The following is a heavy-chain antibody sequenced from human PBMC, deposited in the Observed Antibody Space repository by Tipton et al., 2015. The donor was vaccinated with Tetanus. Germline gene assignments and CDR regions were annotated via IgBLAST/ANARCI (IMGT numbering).Heavy chain of an antibody. CDR2: ISPFNENV. CDR3: ARGRGLGPPGYFEP. J-gene: IGHJ5*02. V-gene: IGHV1-18*01. Sequence: QLVQSGAEVKKPGASVKVSCKASGYTFTHYGVNWVRQAPGQGLEWMGWISPFNENVNYAEKFKGRLTMTTDTSTATVYMGLSSLRSDDTAVYYCARGRGLGPPGYFEPWGPGTLATVSS. D-gene: IGHD6-13*01. CDR1: GYTFTHYG.